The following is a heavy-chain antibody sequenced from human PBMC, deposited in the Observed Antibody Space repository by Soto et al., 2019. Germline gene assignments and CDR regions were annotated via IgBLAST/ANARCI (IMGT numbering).Heavy chain of an antibody. D-gene: IGHD3-16*01. Sequence: SETLSLTCAVSGASIRSYHWSWIRQPAGKGLEWIGRMQHTGNTNYNPSLKSRVTMSVDTSKNQISLKMTSVTAADTAVYFCAEDVSSRRWFDPWGQGILVTVSS. V-gene: IGHV4-4*07. CDR1: GASIRSYH. J-gene: IGHJ5*02. CDR3: AEDVSSRRWFDP. CDR2: MQHTGNT.